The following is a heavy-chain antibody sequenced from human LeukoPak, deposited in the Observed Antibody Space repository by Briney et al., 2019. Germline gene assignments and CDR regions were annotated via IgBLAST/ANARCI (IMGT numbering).Heavy chain of an antibody. CDR3: ARTSPLVSSSFSVLSSDY. V-gene: IGHV4-59*01. J-gene: IGHJ4*02. D-gene: IGHD6-13*01. CDR1: GGSISSYY. CDR2: IYYSGST. Sequence: SETLSLTCTVSGGSISSYYWSWIRQPPGKGLEWIGYIYYSGSTNYNPSLKSRVTISVDTSKNQFSLKLSSVTAADTAVYYCARTSPLVSSSFSVLSSDYWGQGTLVTVSS.